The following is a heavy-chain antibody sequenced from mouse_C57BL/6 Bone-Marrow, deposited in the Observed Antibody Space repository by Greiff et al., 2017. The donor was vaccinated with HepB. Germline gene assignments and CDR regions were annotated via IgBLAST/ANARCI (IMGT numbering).Heavy chain of an antibody. Sequence: QVQLQQSGPELVKPGASVKISCKASGYAFCSSWMNWVKQRPGKGLEWIGRIYPGDGDTNYNGKFKGKATLTADKSSSTAYMQLSSLTSEDSAVYFCAVYGNYDYWGQGTTLTVSS. CDR2: IYPGDGDT. J-gene: IGHJ2*01. D-gene: IGHD2-1*01. CDR1: GYAFCSSW. CDR3: AVYGNYDY. V-gene: IGHV1-82*01.